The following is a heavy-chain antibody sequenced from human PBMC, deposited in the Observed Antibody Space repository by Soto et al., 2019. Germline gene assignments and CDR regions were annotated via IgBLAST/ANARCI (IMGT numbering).Heavy chain of an antibody. CDR2: ISGSGGST. V-gene: IGHV3-23*01. CDR3: AKGTGLLVDY. Sequence: EVQLLESGGGLVQPGGSLRLSCAASGFTFSRYAMSWVRQAPGKGLEWVSAISGSGGSTYYADSVKGRFTISRDNSKNTLYLQMISLRAEDTAVDYCAKGTGLLVDYWCQGTLVTVSS. J-gene: IGHJ4*02. CDR1: GFTFSRYA. D-gene: IGHD2-15*01.